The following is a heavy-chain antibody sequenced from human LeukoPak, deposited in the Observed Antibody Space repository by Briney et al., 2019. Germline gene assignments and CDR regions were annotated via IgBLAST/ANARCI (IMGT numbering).Heavy chain of an antibody. D-gene: IGHD3-3*01. CDR3: AKTYYDFWSGYYTDY. Sequence: GGSLRLSCAASGFTFSSYAMSWVRQAPGKGLEWVSAISGSGGSTYYADSVKGRFTISRDNSKNTPYLQMNSLRAEDTAVYYCAKTYYDFWSGYYTDYWGQGTLVTVSS. CDR2: ISGSGGST. CDR1: GFTFSSYA. V-gene: IGHV3-23*01. J-gene: IGHJ4*02.